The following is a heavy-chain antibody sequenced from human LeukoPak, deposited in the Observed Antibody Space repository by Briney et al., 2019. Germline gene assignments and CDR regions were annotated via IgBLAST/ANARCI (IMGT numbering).Heavy chain of an antibody. D-gene: IGHD3-10*01. CDR3: AKYLGSGTSFDD. CDR1: GFTFSSFA. J-gene: IGHJ4*02. CDR2: ISGSGGST. V-gene: IGHV3-23*01. Sequence: GGSLRLSCAASGFTFSSFAMTWVRQAPGKGLEWVSSISGSGGSTYYADSVQGRFTISRDNSKNTLYLQVNSLRAEDTAVYYCAKYLGSGTSFDDWGQGTLVTVSS.